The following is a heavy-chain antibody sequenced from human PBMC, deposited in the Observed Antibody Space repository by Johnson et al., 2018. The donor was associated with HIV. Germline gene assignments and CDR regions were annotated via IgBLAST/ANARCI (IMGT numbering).Heavy chain of an antibody. CDR2: ISSNGGST. CDR1: GFSFSSYG. D-gene: IGHD4-11*01. J-gene: IGHJ3*01. CDR3: AKETRDSRSAFDV. Sequence: VQLVESGGGLVQPGGSLRLSCAASGFSFSSYGVHWVRQAPGKGLEYVSSISSNGGSTYYANSVKGRFTISRDNSKNTLYLQMGSLRAEDMAVYYCAKETRDSRSAFDVWGQGTLVTVSS. V-gene: IGHV3-64*01.